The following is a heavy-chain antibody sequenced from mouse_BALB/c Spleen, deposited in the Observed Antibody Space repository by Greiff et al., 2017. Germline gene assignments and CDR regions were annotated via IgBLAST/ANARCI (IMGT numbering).Heavy chain of an antibody. CDR3: AREDSNPYFDY. Sequence: VQRVESGAELVRPGVSVKISCKGSGYTFTDYAMHWVKQSHAKSLEWIGVISTYYGDASYNQKFKGKATMTVDKSSSTAYMELARLTSEDSAIYYCAREDSNPYFDYWGQGTTLTVSS. J-gene: IGHJ2*01. CDR2: ISTYYGDA. V-gene: IGHV1S137*01. D-gene: IGHD4-1*01. CDR1: GYTFTDYA.